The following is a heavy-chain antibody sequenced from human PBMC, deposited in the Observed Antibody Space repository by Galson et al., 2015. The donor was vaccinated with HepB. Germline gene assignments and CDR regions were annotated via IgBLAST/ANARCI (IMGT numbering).Heavy chain of an antibody. CDR2: ITNDGSYK. V-gene: IGHV3-30*03. Sequence: SLRLSCAASGFTFSTYCIRWVRQAPGKGLEWVTFITNDGSYKQYADSVKGRFTTSRDNSKNTLYLQMNSLRGEDTAVYYCATALPGHSDYWGQGTLVTVSS. CDR1: GFTFSTYC. CDR3: ATALPGHSDY. J-gene: IGHJ4*02. D-gene: IGHD1-14*01.